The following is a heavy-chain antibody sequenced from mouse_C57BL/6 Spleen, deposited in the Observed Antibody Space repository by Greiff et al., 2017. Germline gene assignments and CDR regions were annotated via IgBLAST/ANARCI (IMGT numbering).Heavy chain of an antibody. CDR3: AREGGSYATSYFDY. D-gene: IGHD6-5*01. CDR1: GYTFTSYW. V-gene: IGHV1-64*01. CDR2: IHPNSGST. J-gene: IGHJ2*01. Sequence: QVQLKQPGAELVKPGASVKLSCKASGYTFTSYWMHWVKQRPGQGLEWIGMIHPNSGSTNYNEKFKSKATLTVDKSSSTAYMQLSSLTSEDSAVYYCAREGGSYATSYFDYWGQGTTLTVSS.